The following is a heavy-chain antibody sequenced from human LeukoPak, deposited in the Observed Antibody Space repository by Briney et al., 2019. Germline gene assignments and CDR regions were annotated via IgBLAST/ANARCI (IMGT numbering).Heavy chain of an antibody. J-gene: IGHJ4*02. CDR3: TKDLNYYGSGSYLAWFDY. D-gene: IGHD3-10*01. CDR1: GFTFSNAW. V-gene: IGHV3-15*01. CDR2: IKSKTDGGTT. Sequence: KPGGSLRLSCAASGFTFSNAWMSWVRQAPGKGLEWVGRIKSKTDGGTTDYAAPVKGRFTISRDDSKNTLYLQMSSLKTEDTAVYYFTKDLNYYGSGSYLAWFDYWGQGPLVTVSS.